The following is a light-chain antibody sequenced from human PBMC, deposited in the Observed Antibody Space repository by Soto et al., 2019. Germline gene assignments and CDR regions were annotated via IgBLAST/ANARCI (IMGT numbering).Light chain of an antibody. J-gene: IGKJ4*01. CDR3: MQALQTPLT. Sequence: DMVMTQSPLSLPVTPGEPASISCRSSQSLLHSSGYNHLDWYLQRPGQSPQLLTYLGSNRASGVPDRFSGSGSGTDFTLRISRVEAEDVGVYYCMQALQTPLTFGGGTKVEI. CDR1: QSLLHSSGYNH. V-gene: IGKV2-28*01. CDR2: LGS.